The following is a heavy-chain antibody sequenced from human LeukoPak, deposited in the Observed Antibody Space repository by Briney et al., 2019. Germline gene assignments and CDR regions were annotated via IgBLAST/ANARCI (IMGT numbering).Heavy chain of an antibody. D-gene: IGHD3-16*01. J-gene: IGHJ4*02. CDR2: IYYSGST. CDR1: GGSISSHS. CDR3: ARGAWGHYFDY. Sequence: SETLSLTCTVSGGSISSHSWSWVRQPPGKGLEWVGYIYYSGSTNYNPYLKRRVTISVGTSKNQFSLKLSSVTAADTAVYYCARGAWGHYFDYWGQETLVTVSS. V-gene: IGHV4-59*11.